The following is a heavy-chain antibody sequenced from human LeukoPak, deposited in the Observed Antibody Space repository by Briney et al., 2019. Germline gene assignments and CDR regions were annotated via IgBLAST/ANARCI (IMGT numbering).Heavy chain of an antibody. D-gene: IGHD1-26*01. CDR1: GFTFSSYW. V-gene: IGHV3-7*04. Sequence: GGSLRLSCAASGFTFSSYWTSWVRQAPGKGLEWVANIKQDGSEKYYVDSVKGRFTISRDNAKNLLYLQMNSLRAEDTAVYYCARGLLPFGYWGQGTLVTVSS. J-gene: IGHJ4*02. CDR2: IKQDGSEK. CDR3: ARGLLPFGY.